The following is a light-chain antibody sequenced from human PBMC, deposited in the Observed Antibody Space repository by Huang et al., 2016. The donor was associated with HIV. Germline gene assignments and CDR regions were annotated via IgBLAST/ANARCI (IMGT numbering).Light chain of an antibody. J-gene: IGKJ2*01. CDR2: GAS. CDR3: QQSHDWPPYT. Sequence: EIVMTQSPVTLSVSPGESATLSCRASQSVSSNLAWSQQKPGQAPRILIYGASTRATDIPARFSCSGSGTEFTLTISNLQSEDFAVYYCQQSHDWPPYTFGQGTKLEIK. V-gene: IGKV3-15*01. CDR1: QSVSSN.